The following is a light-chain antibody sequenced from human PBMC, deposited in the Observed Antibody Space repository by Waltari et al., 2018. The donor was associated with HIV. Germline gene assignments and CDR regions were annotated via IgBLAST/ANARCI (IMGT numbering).Light chain of an antibody. Sequence: QSALTQPASVSGSPGQSITISCTGTSSDVGGHNYVSWYQQHPGKAPKLMIYDVSNRPSGVSNRFSGSKSGNTASLTISGLQAEDEADYYCSSYTSSSTTFGGGTKLTVL. CDR1: SSDVGGHNY. CDR2: DVS. CDR3: SSYTSSSTT. V-gene: IGLV2-14*01. J-gene: IGLJ2*01.